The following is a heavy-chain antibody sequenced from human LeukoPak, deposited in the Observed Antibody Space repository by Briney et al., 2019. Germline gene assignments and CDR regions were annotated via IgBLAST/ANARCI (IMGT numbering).Heavy chain of an antibody. CDR3: ARPPDSGDYGAAFDF. CDR2: IYTSGST. CDR1: GGSISSGSYY. Sequence: KTSQTLSLTCTVSGGSISSGSYYWSWIRQPAGKGLEWIGRIYTSGSTNYNPSLKSRVTISVDTSKTQFSLKLSSVTAADTAVYYCARPPDSGDYGAAFDFWGQGTLVTVSS. D-gene: IGHD4-17*01. V-gene: IGHV4-61*02. J-gene: IGHJ4*02.